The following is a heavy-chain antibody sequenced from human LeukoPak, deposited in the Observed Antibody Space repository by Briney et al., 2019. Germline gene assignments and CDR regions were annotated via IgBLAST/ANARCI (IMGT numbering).Heavy chain of an antibody. V-gene: IGHV3-30*03. D-gene: IGHD2-15*01. CDR3: ATQPCSGGRCFLLH. J-gene: IGHJ4*02. CDR2: TSFDGRDQ. CDR1: GLIFSDHA. Sequence: GGSLRLSCTASGLIFSDHAMHWVRQAPGKGQDWVAVTSFDGRDQFYADSVKGRFTISRDNSKNILYLQLSSSRVEDTAMYYCATQPCSGGRCFLLHWGQGTLVTVSS.